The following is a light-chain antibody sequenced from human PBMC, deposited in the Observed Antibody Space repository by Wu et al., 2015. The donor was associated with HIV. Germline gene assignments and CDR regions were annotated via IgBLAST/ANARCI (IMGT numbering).Light chain of an antibody. CDR3: QQRANWLT. J-gene: IGKJ4*01. CDR1: EDVRNY. CDR2: DAS. V-gene: IGKV3-11*01. Sequence: EVVLTQSPATLSLSPGERATLSCRAGEDVRNYLAWYQQNPGQAPRLLIYDASSRATGIPARFSGSGSGTDFTLTITSLEPEDFAVYYCQQRANWLTFGGGTKVELK.